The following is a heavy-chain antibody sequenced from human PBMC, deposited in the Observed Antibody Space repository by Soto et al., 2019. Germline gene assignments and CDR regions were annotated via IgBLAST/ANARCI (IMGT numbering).Heavy chain of an antibody. V-gene: IGHV3-7*04. Sequence: EVQLVESGGGLVQPGGSLRLSCAASGFTFSSYWMSWVRQAPGKGLEWVANIKQDGSEKYYVDSVKGRFTISRDNAKNSLYLQMNSLRAEDTAVYYCARDASEWELGHGMDVWGQGTTVTVSS. CDR1: GFTFSSYW. CDR2: IKQDGSEK. J-gene: IGHJ6*02. CDR3: ARDASEWELGHGMDV. D-gene: IGHD1-26*01.